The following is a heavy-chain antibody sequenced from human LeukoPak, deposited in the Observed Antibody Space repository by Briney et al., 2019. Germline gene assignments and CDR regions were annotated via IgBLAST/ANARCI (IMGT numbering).Heavy chain of an antibody. J-gene: IGHJ3*02. D-gene: IGHD2-2*01. V-gene: IGHV1-46*01. CDR3: ARDPPNCSSTSCYGSGAFDI. CDR1: GYTFTNYF. CDR2: INPSGGST. Sequence: ASVKVSCKASGYTFTNYFMHWVRQAPGQGLEWMGIINPSGGSTSYAQKFQGRVTMIRDTSTNIVYMELSSLRSEDTAVYYCARDPPNCSSTSCYGSGAFDIWGQGTMVTVSS.